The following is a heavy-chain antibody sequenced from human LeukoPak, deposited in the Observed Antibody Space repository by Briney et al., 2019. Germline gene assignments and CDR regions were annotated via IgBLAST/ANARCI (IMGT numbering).Heavy chain of an antibody. V-gene: IGHV1-24*01. CDR2: FDPEDGET. CDR1: GYTLTALS. J-gene: IGHJ4*02. Sequence: ASVKVSCKVSGYTLTALSMHWVRQAPGKGLEWMGGFDPEDGETIYAQKFQGRVTMTEDTSTDTAYMELSSLRSEDTAVYYCATAHPAEVGAPEFDCWGQGTLVTVSS. D-gene: IGHD1-26*01. CDR3: ATAHPAEVGAPEFDC.